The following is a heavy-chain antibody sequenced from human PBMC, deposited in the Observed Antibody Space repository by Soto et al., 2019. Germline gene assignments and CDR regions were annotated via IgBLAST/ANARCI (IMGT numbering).Heavy chain of an antibody. V-gene: IGHV4-39*01. Sequence: PSETLSLTCTFSGGSISSNNYYCGWIGQPPGKGLEWIGTIYYIVSTYYNPSLKRRVTISLDTSKNQFCLKLNSVTAADTAVYYCARSTTGMKGRFDCLGQGTLVTGSS. CDR3: ARSTTGMKGRFDC. D-gene: IGHD1-1*01. CDR1: GGSISSNNYY. CDR2: IYYIVST. J-gene: IGHJ4*02.